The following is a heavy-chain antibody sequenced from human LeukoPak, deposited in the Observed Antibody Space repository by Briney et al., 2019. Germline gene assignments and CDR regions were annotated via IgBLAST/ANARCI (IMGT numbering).Heavy chain of an antibody. CDR2: ISSSGSTI. D-gene: IGHD4-17*01. CDR1: GFTFSSYE. J-gene: IGHJ6*02. V-gene: IGHV3-48*03. Sequence: GGPLRLSCAASGFTFSSYEMNWVRQAPGKGLEWVSYISSSGSTIYYADSVKGRFTISRDNAKNSLYLQMNSLRAEDTAVYYCARESRDYGDYPPLPYGMDVWGQGTTVTVSS. CDR3: ARESRDYGDYPPLPYGMDV.